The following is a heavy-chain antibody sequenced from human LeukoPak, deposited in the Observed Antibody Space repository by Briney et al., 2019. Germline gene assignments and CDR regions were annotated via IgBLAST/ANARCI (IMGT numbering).Heavy chain of an antibody. D-gene: IGHD3-10*01. V-gene: IGHV3-66*02. CDR2: IYSGGST. Sequence: PGGSLRLSCAASGFTVRTNYMSWVRQAPGKGLEWVSVIYSGGSTYYADSVKGRFTISRDNSKNTPYLQMNSLRAEDTAVYYCARTDYGSGSYNDCWGQGTLVTVSS. CDR3: ARTDYGSGSYNDC. J-gene: IGHJ4*02. CDR1: GFTVRTNY.